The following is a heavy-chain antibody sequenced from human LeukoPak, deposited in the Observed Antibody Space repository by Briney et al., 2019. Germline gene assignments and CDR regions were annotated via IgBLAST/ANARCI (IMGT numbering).Heavy chain of an antibody. D-gene: IGHD6-19*01. J-gene: IGHJ4*02. V-gene: IGHV3-66*01. CDR2: LYSGGAT. CDR3: ARASGPFDY. CDR1: GFTVKDNF. Sequence: GGSLRLSCAASGFTVKDNFMSWVRQAPGKGLEWVSVLYSGGATYYADSVKGRFTISRDNSKNTLYLQINSLRAEDTAVYYCARASGPFDYWGQGTLVTVSS.